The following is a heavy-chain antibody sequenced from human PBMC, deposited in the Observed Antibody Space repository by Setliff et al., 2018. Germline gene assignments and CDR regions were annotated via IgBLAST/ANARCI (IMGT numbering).Heavy chain of an antibody. Sequence: SETLSLTCTVSGGSISSSSYYWGWIRQPPGKGLEWIGSIYYRGSTYYNPSLKSRVTISIDTSKNQFSLKLSSVTAADTAVYYCARDLYDYVWGTYRYHDTFDIWGQGTMVTVSS. D-gene: IGHD3-16*02. J-gene: IGHJ3*02. V-gene: IGHV4-39*07. CDR2: IYYRGST. CDR3: ARDLYDYVWGTYRYHDTFDI. CDR1: GGSISSSSYY.